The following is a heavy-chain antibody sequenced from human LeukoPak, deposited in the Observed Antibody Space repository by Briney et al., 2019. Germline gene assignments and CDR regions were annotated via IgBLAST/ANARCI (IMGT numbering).Heavy chain of an antibody. J-gene: IGHJ4*02. CDR3: ARDQSLVAYSSTWFDY. V-gene: IGHV1-18*01. CDR2: ISAYNGNT. D-gene: IGHD6-13*01. CDR1: GYSFTNYG. Sequence: ASVKVSCKASGYSFTNYGISWVRQAPRQGLEWMGWISAYNGNTDYAQNHQDRLHMPTDTLTSTAYMELRSLRSDVTAVYYCARDQSLVAYSSTWFDYWGKGTPVTVSS.